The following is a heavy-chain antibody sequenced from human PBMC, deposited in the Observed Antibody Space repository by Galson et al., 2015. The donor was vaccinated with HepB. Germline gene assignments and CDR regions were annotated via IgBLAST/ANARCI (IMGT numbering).Heavy chain of an antibody. CDR1: GFTFSSYA. D-gene: IGHD2-8*01. CDR2: IRSKANSYAT. Sequence: SLRLSCAASGFTFSSYAMHWVRQASGKGLEWVGRIRSKANSYATAYAASVKGRFTISRDDSKNTAYLQMNSLRAEDTAVYYCARAPPGYCTNGVCYNFYYYMDVWGKGTTVTVSS. CDR3: ARAPPGYCTNGVCYNFYYYMDV. V-gene: IGHV3-73*01. J-gene: IGHJ6*03.